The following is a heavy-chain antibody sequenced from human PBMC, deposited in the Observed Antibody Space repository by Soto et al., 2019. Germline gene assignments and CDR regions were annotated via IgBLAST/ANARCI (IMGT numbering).Heavy chain of an antibody. D-gene: IGHD3-16*02. CDR3: ARGATNSFWGSYRYGAFDT. Sequence: ASVKVSCKASGYTFTSYDINWVRQATGQGLEWMGWMNPNSGNTGYAQKFQGRVTMTRNTSISTAYMELSSLRSEDTAVYYCARGATNSFWGSYRYGAFDTWGQGTMVTVS. J-gene: IGHJ3*02. CDR1: GYTFTSYD. CDR2: MNPNSGNT. V-gene: IGHV1-8*01.